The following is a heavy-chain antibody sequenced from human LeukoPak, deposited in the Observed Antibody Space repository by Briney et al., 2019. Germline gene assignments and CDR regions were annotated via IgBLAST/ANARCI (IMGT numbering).Heavy chain of an antibody. D-gene: IGHD4-17*01. CDR1: GFTFSSYW. CDR2: INNDGNSI. CDR3: ARGYGDSPVYHYYGVDV. Sequence: GGSLRLSCAASGFTFSSYWMHWVRQVPGKGLVWVSRINNDGNSITYADSVKGRFTISRDNAKNTLYLQMNSLRAEDRAVYFCARGYGDSPVYHYYGVDVWGQGTTVTVSS. J-gene: IGHJ6*02. V-gene: IGHV3-74*01.